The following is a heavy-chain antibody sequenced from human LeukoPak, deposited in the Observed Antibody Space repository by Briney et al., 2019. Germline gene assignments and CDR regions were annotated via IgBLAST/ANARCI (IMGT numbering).Heavy chain of an antibody. V-gene: IGHV4-39*07. CDR1: GGSISNSNYY. Sequence: SETLSLTCTVSGGSISNSNYYWGWIRQPPGKGLEWIGSISHGESTYYNASLKSRASISIDTSKNQFSLKLSSVTAADTAVYYCARDLGDYWSGFRSYFFEYWGQGTLVTVSS. D-gene: IGHD3-3*01. CDR3: ARDLGDYWSGFRSYFFEY. J-gene: IGHJ4*02. CDR2: ISHGEST.